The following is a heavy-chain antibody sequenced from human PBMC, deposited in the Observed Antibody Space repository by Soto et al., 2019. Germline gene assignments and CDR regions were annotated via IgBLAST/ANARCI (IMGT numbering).Heavy chain of an antibody. CDR2: ISTYNGNT. V-gene: IGHV1-18*01. D-gene: IGHD2-2*01. Sequence: QVQVMQSGAEVKKPGASVKVSCKASGYTFTSYGISWVRQAPGQGLEWMGWISTYNGNTNYSQKLQGRVTMTTETSTSTAYMELRSLRSDVTAVYYCGRDLYQSVFYYGMDVWGQGTTVTVSS. CDR3: GRDLYQSVFYYGMDV. CDR1: GYTFTSYG. J-gene: IGHJ6*02.